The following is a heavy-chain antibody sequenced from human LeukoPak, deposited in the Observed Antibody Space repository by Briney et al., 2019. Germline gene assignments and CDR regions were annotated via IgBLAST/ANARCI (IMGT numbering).Heavy chain of an antibody. J-gene: IGHJ6*03. CDR1: GYTFTIYG. D-gene: IGHD6-19*01. Sequence: GASVKVSCKPSGYTFTIYGIRWVRQASGQGLGWVGWINTNTGNPTYAQGFTGRFVVSLDTSVSTAYLQISSLKAEDTAVYYCASAAGYSSGWYSYYYMDVWGKGTTVTVSS. V-gene: IGHV7-4-1*02. CDR3: ASAAGYSSGWYSYYYMDV. CDR2: INTNTGNP.